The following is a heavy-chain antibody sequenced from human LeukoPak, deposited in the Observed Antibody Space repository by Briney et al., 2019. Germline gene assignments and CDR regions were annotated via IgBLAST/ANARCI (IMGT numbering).Heavy chain of an antibody. CDR2: IYYSGST. D-gene: IGHD7-27*01. J-gene: IGHJ3*02. V-gene: IGHV4-59*01. CDR3: ARAGWGSYDAFDI. Sequence: SETLSLNCTVSGGSISSYYWSWIRQPPGKGLEWIGYIYYSGSTNYNPSLKSRVTISVDTSKNQFSLKLSSVTAADTAVYYCARAGWGSYDAFDIWGQGTMVTVSS. CDR1: GGSISSYY.